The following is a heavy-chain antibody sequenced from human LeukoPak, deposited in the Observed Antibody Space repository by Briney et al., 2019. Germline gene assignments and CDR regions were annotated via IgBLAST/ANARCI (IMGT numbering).Heavy chain of an antibody. J-gene: IGHJ4*02. V-gene: IGHV3-23*01. Sequence: GGSLRLSCAASGFTFNTYAMSWVRQAPGKGLEWVSTISGSGGSTYYADSVKGRFTISRDNSKNTLYLQMNSLRAEDTAVYYCAKYTAYSTGWPSYWGRGTLVTVS. CDR3: AKYTAYSTGWPSY. CDR1: GFTFNTYA. CDR2: ISGSGGST. D-gene: IGHD6-19*01.